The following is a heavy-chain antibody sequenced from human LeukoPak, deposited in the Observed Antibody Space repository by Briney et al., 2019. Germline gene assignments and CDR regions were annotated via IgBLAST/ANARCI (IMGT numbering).Heavy chain of an antibody. CDR3: ASTSALSSWYGVDY. Sequence: PSGTLSLTCAVSGGSISSSNWWSWVRQPPGKGLEWIGEIYYSGSTNYNPSLKSRVTISVDKSKNQFSLKLSSVSAADTAVYYCASTSALSSWYGVDYWGQGTLVTVSS. D-gene: IGHD6-13*01. V-gene: IGHV4-4*02. CDR2: IYYSGST. J-gene: IGHJ4*02. CDR1: GGSISSSNW.